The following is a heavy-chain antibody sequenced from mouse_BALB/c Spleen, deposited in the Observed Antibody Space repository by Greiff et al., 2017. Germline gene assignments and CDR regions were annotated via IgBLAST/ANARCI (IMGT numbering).Heavy chain of an antibody. J-gene: IGHJ2*01. CDR2: ISNGGGST. D-gene: IGHD1-1*01. V-gene: IGHV5-12-2*01. CDR3: ARSGSSYYFDY. Sequence: EVMLVESGGGLVQPGGSLKLSCAASGFTFSSYTMSWVRQTPEKRLEWVAYISNGGGSTYYPDTVKGRFTISRDNARNILYLQMSSLRSEDTAMYYCARSGSSYYFDYWGQGTTLTVSS. CDR1: GFTFSSYT.